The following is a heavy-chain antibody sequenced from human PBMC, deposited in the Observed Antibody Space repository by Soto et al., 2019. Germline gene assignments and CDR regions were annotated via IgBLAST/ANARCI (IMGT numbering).Heavy chain of an antibody. CDR3: AKDASYDSSGPASDNWFDP. J-gene: IGHJ5*02. Sequence: SLRLSCAASGFTFSSYAMSWVRQAPGKGLEWVSAISGSGGSTYYADSVKGRFTISRDNSKNTLYLQMNSLRAEDTAVYYCAKDASYDSSGPASDNWFDPWGQGTLVTVSS. CDR2: ISGSGGST. D-gene: IGHD3-22*01. V-gene: IGHV3-23*01. CDR1: GFTFSSYA.